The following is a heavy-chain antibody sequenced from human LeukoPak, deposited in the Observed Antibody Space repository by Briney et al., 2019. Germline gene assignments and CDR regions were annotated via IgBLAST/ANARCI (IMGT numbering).Heavy chain of an antibody. CDR1: GFTFSDYY. CDR2: ITGSGDIR. Sequence: GGSLRLSCAASGFTFSDYYMSWIRQAPGKGLEWVAYITGSGDIRSYLDSVKGRFTISRDNAKNSLYLQMNSLRVEDTALYYCARGRIAVAGTAFDIWGQGTMVAVSS. D-gene: IGHD6-19*01. CDR3: ARGRIAVAGTAFDI. J-gene: IGHJ3*02. V-gene: IGHV3-11*04.